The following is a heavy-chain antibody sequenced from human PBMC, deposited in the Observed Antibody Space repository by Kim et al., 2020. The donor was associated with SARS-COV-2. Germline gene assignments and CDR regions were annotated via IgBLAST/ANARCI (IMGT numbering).Heavy chain of an antibody. CDR2: IYYSGST. V-gene: IGHV4-31*03. CDR3: AREPYGSGSYYYYGMDV. D-gene: IGHD3-10*01. CDR1: GGSISSGGYY. J-gene: IGHJ6*02. Sequence: SETLSLTCTVSGGSISSGGYYWSWIRQHPWKGLEWIGYIYYSGSTYYNPSLKSRVTISVDTSKNQFSLKLSSVTAADTAVYYCAREPYGSGSYYYYGMDVWGQGTTVTVSS.